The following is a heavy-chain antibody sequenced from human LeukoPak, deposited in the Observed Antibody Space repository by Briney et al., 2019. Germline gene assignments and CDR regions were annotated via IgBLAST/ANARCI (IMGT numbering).Heavy chain of an antibody. CDR3: ARDDYNRH. CDR1: GFTFSSYW. Sequence: PGGSLRLSCAASGFTFSSYWMHWVRQAPGKGLVWVSRIRSDGSSTTYADSVKGRFTISRDNTKNTLYLQMNSLRADDTAVDYCARDDYNRHWGQGTLVTVSS. D-gene: IGHD4-11*01. V-gene: IGHV3-74*01. CDR2: IRSDGSST. J-gene: IGHJ4*02.